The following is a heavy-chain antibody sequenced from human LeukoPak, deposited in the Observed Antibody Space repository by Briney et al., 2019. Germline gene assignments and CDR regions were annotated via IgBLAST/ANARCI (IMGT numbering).Heavy chain of an antibody. CDR3: ARSEYCGGDCYSINPAEYFLH. V-gene: IGHV3-7*04. CDR2: IKEDGSHK. CDR1: GFSLSTYW. Sequence: GGSLRLSCAASGFSLSTYWMAWVRQAPGKGLEWVANIKEDGSHKDYVDSVKGRFTISRDNAKNSLHLQMNSLRAEDTAVYYCARSEYCGGDCYSINPAEYFLHWGQGTLVTVSS. D-gene: IGHD2-21*02. J-gene: IGHJ1*01.